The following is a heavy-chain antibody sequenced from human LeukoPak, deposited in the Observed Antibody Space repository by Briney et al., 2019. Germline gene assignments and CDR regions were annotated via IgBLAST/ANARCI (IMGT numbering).Heavy chain of an antibody. V-gene: IGHV3-30-3*01. Sequence: GGSLRLSCAASGFTFSSYAMHWVRQAPGKGLEWVAVISYDGSNKYYADSVKGRFTISRDNSKNTLYLQMNSLRAEDTAVYYCARELHTGYVSGWGDSRIDYWGQGTLVTASS. CDR1: GFTFSSYA. CDR2: ISYDGSNK. D-gene: IGHD6-19*01. J-gene: IGHJ4*02. CDR3: ARELHTGYVSGWGDSRIDY.